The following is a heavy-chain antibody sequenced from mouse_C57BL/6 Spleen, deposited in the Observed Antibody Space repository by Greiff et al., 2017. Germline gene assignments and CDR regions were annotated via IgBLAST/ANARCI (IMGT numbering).Heavy chain of an antibody. V-gene: IGHV1-66*01. D-gene: IGHD1-1*01. J-gene: IGHJ3*01. CDR2: IYPGSGNT. Sequence: VKLMESGPELVKPGASVKISCKASGYSFTSYYIHWVKQRPGQGLEWIGWIYPGSGNTKYNEKFKGKATLTADTSSSTAYMQLSSLTSEDSAVYYCARERLLKFAYWGQGTLVTVSA. CDR1: GYSFTSYY. CDR3: ARERLLKFAY.